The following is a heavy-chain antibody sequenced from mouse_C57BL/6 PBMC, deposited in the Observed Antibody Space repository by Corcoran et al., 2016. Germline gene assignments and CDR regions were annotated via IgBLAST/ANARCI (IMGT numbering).Heavy chain of an antibody. Sequence: QVQLKQSGVELVRPGASVKLSCKASGYTFTDYYINWVKQRPGQGLEWIARIYPGSGNTYYNEKFRGKATLTAEKSSSTAYMQLSSLTSEDSAVYFCARWGTGSSYVYWGQGTTLTVSS. CDR1: GYTFTDYY. CDR3: ARWGTGSSYVY. CDR2: IYPGSGNT. V-gene: IGHV1-76*01. J-gene: IGHJ2*01. D-gene: IGHD1-1*01.